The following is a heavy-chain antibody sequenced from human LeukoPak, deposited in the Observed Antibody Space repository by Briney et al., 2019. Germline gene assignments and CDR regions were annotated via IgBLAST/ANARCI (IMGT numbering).Heavy chain of an antibody. CDR3: ARRVIAGGGMDV. D-gene: IGHD6-13*01. CDR1: GGSFSGYY. Sequence: SETLSLTCAVYGGSFSGYYWSWIRQPPGKGLEWIGYIYYSGSTNYNPSLKSRVTISVDTSKNQFSLKLSSVTAADTAVYYCARRVIAGGGMDVWGQGTTVTVSS. J-gene: IGHJ6*02. CDR2: IYYSGST. V-gene: IGHV4-59*08.